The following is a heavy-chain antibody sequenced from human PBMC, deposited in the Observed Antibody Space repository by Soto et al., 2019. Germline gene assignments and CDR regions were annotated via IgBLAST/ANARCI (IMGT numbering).Heavy chain of an antibody. D-gene: IGHD2-2*01. V-gene: IGHV4-39*01. CDR2: IKYSGHT. Sequence: SETLSLTCTFSGGSISSISYYWGWIRQPPGKGLEWIGSIKYSGHTFYNPSLKSRVTMSVDTSKNQFSLRLSSVTAAETAVYYCARVDIAVVPSTTFAFWGQGTLVTVSS. CDR3: ARVDIAVVPSTTFAF. CDR1: GGSISSISYY. J-gene: IGHJ4*02.